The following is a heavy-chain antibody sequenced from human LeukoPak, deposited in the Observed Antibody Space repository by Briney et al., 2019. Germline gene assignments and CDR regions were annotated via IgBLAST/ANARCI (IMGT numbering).Heavy chain of an antibody. D-gene: IGHD2-15*01. CDR2: ISAYNGNT. CDR1: GYTFTSYG. CDR3: ARYIVVVVAATPASDYYYGMDV. Sequence: GASVKVSCKASGYTFTSYGISWVRQAPGQGLEWMGWISAYNGNTNYAQKLQGRVTMTTDTSTSTAYMELRSLRSDDTAVYYCARYIVVVVAATPASDYYYGMDVWGQGTTVTVSS. V-gene: IGHV1-18*01. J-gene: IGHJ6*02.